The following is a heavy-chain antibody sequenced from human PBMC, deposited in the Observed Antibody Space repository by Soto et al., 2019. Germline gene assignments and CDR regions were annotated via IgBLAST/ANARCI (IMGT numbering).Heavy chain of an antibody. V-gene: IGHV2-70*11. CDR2: IDWDDDK. Sequence: PTLVNPTQTLTLTCTFSGFSLSSSGMCVSWIRQPPGKALEWLARIDWDDDKYYNTSLRTRLTISKDTSRNQVILTMTDVDPVATDPYYCARFPGPTSGSVYFDYWGRGTLVTVSS. CDR3: ARFPGPTSGSVYFDY. CDR1: GFSLSSSGMC. D-gene: IGHD3-10*01. J-gene: IGHJ4*02.